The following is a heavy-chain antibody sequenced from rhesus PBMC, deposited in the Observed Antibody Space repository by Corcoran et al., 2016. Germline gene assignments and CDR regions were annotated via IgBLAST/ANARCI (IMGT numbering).Heavy chain of an antibody. J-gene: IGHJ4*01. V-gene: IGHV4S14*01. CDR3: ASVPDSGSYYYFDY. D-gene: IGHD3-16*01. CDR2: IYGSGGSN. Sequence: QVQLQESGPGLVKPSETLSLTCAVSGGSISGYYYWSWIRQPPGKGLEWIGSIYGSGGSNYLNPSLRSRVTLSVATSKNQFSLKLSSVTAADTAVYYCASVPDSGSYYYFDYWGQGVLVTVSS. CDR1: GGSISGYYY.